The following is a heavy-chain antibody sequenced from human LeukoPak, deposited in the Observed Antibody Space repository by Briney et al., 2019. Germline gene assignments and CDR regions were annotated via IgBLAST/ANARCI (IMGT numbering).Heavy chain of an antibody. Sequence: GGSLRLSCAASGFTVSSNYMSWVRQAPGKGLEWVAVISYDGSNKYYADSVKGRFTISRDNSKNTLYLQMNSLRAEDTAVYYCARERIAAAAPYYYYGMDVWGQGTTVTVSS. D-gene: IGHD6-13*01. CDR2: ISYDGSNK. CDR3: ARERIAAAAPYYYYGMDV. V-gene: IGHV3-30-3*01. J-gene: IGHJ6*02. CDR1: GFTVSSNY.